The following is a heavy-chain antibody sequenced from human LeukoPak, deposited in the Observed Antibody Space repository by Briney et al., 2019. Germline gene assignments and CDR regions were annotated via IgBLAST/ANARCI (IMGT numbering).Heavy chain of an antibody. CDR1: GASISSYY. V-gene: IGHV4-4*07. D-gene: IGHD3-10*01. CDR3: ARQNYYGSGSYYFDY. J-gene: IGHJ4*02. CDR2: IHTSGST. Sequence: SETLSLTCTVSGASISSYYWSWIRQPAGKGLEWIGRIHTSGSTNYNPSLKSRVTMSVDTSKNQFSLKLSSVTAADTAVYYCARQNYYGSGSYYFDYWGQGTLVTVSS.